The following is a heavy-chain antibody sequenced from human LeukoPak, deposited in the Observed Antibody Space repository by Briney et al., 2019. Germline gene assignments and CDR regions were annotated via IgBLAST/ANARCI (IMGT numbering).Heavy chain of an antibody. CDR2: MYYSGST. CDR1: GFNISSYA. J-gene: IGHJ3*02. V-gene: IGHV4-59*01. Sequence: GSLRLSCGASGFNISSYAMRWVRQAPGKGLEWIGYMYYSGSTSYNPSLKSRVTISVDTSKNQFSLKLSSVAAADTAVYYCARDFYYDSSGYYDALDIWGQGTMVTVSS. D-gene: IGHD3-22*01. CDR3: ARDFYYDSSGYYDALDI.